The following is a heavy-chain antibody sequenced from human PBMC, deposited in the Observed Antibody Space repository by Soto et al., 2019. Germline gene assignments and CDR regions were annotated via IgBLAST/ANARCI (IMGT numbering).Heavy chain of an antibody. D-gene: IGHD4-4*01. J-gene: IGHJ4*02. Sequence: PSETLSLTCSVSGRSMSSNYWSWIRQSPDKGLEWLGYVFYGGTDYNPSLEGRVTMSVETSKSQFSLKLTSVTAADTAVYYCASYRGASYFDSWGQGLLVTVSS. CDR2: VFYGGT. V-gene: IGHV4-59*01. CDR3: ASYRGASYFDS. CDR1: GRSMSSNY.